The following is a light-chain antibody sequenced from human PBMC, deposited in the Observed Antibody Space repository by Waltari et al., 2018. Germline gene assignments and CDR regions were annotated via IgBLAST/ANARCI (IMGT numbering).Light chain of an antibody. Sequence: QPASVSGSPGQSITISCSGTDSDVGAYDVVSWYQQHPGKAPHLIIYEVSNRPSGISNRFSASKSGNTASLTISGLQAEDEADYYCSSYTTSSAPGVFGTGTRVTVL. CDR3: SSYTTSSAPGV. V-gene: IGLV2-14*01. CDR1: DSDVGAYDV. CDR2: EVS. J-gene: IGLJ1*01.